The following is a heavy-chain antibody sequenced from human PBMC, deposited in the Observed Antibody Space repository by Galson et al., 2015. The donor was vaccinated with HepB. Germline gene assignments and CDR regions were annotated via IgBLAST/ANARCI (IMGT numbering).Heavy chain of an antibody. CDR3: ARSITMIEGSWYFDL. V-gene: IGHV1-18*04. CDR2: ISAYNGNT. D-gene: IGHD3-22*01. Sequence: SVKVSCKASGYTFTSYGISWVRQAPGQGLEWMGWISAYNGNTNYAQKLQGRVTMTTDTSTSTAYMELRSLRSDDTAVYYCARSITMIEGSWYFDLWGRGTLVTVSS. J-gene: IGHJ2*01. CDR1: GYTFTSYG.